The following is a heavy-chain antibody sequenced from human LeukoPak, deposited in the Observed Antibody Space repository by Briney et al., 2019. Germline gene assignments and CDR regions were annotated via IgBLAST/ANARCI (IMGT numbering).Heavy chain of an antibody. V-gene: IGHV5-51*01. CDR2: IYPGGSDT. CDR1: GYSFTNYW. J-gene: IGHJ4*02. D-gene: IGHD6-6*01. CDR3: ARSAFSSSSPPFDY. Sequence: GESLKISCKGSGYSFTNYWIGWVRQMPGKGLEWMGIIYPGGSDTRYSPSFQGQVTISADKSISTAYLQWSSLKASDSAMYYRARSAFSSSSPPFDYSGQGTLVTVSS.